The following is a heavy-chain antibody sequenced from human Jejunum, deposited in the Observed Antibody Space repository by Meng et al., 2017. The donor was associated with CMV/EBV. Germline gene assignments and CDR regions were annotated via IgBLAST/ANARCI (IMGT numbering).Heavy chain of an antibody. CDR3: ARDRGWTADVDY. V-gene: IGHV3-21*06. J-gene: IGHJ4*02. CDR1: GFTFSSST. Sequence: AASGFTFSSSTMNWVRQAPGKGLEWVSSISSGSSFKFYTNSVKGRFTVSRDNAQNYLYLQMDSLRAEDTAVYYCARDRGWTADVDYWGQGTLVTVSS. CDR2: ISSGSSFK. D-gene: IGHD3/OR15-3a*01.